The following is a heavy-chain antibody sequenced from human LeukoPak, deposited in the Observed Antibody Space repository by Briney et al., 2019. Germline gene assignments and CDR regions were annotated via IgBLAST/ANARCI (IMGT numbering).Heavy chain of an antibody. Sequence: GGSLRLSCAASGFTFSSYGMSWVRQAPGRGLEWVSYISSSGSTIYYADSVKGRFTISRDNAKNSLYLQMNSLRAEDTAVYYCARIPSLAIPHDYWGQGTLVTVSS. J-gene: IGHJ4*02. CDR2: ISSSGSTI. D-gene: IGHD2-2*02. CDR1: GFTFSSYG. V-gene: IGHV3-48*04. CDR3: ARIPSLAIPHDY.